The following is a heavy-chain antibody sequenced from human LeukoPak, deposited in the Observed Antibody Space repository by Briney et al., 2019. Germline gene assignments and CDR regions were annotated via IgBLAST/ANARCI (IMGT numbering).Heavy chain of an antibody. CDR1: GFTFSSHW. Sequence: PGGSLRLSCAASGFTFSSHWMSWVRQAPGKGLEWVANINQDGSEKYYVDSVKGRFTISRGNAKNSLYLQMNSLRAEDTAVYYCARDGTAPGVYFDYWGQGTLVTVSS. CDR2: INQDGSEK. J-gene: IGHJ4*02. D-gene: IGHD6-13*01. V-gene: IGHV3-7*03. CDR3: ARDGTAPGVYFDY.